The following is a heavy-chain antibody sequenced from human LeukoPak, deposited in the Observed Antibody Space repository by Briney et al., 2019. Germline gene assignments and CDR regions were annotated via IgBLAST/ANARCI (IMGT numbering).Heavy chain of an antibody. J-gene: IGHJ6*03. CDR1: GFTFSSYW. V-gene: IGHV3-74*01. CDR3: AKAPTVLWTYFDFYMDV. Sequence: GGSLRLSCAASGFTFSSYWMHWVRQAPGKGLVWVSRINSDGSSTSYADSVKGRFTISRDNAKNTLYLQMNSLRADDTAVYFCAKAPTVLWTYFDFYMDVWGKGTTVTVSS. D-gene: IGHD3-10*01. CDR2: INSDGSST.